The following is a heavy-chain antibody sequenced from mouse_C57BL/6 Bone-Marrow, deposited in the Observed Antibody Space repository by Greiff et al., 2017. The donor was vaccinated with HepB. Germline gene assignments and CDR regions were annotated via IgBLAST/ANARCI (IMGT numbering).Heavy chain of an antibody. Sequence: EVQLVESGGGLVKPGGSLKLSCAASGFTFSSYAMSWVRQTPEKRLEWVATISDGGSYTYYPDNVKGRFTISRDNAKNNLYLQMSHLKSEDTAMYYCAREGRGYWYFDVWGTGTTVTVSS. CDR3: AREGRGYWYFDV. CDR2: ISDGGSYT. CDR1: GFTFSSYA. V-gene: IGHV5-4*01. J-gene: IGHJ1*03.